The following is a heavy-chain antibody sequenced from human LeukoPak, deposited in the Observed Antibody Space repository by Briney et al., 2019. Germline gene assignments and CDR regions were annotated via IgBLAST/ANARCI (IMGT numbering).Heavy chain of an antibody. V-gene: IGHV4-34*01. CDR2: INHSGST. D-gene: IGHD5-18*01. CDR3: ARGGIQLWFYY. Sequence: SETLSLTCAVYGGSFSGYYWSWIRQPPGKGLEWIGEINHSGSTNYNPSLKSRVTISVDRSKNQFSLKLSSVTAADTAVYYCARGGIQLWFYYWGQGTLVTVSS. J-gene: IGHJ4*02. CDR1: GGSFSGYY.